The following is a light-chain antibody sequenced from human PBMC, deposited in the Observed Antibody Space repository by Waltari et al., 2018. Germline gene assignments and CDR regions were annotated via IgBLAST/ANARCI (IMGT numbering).Light chain of an antibody. CDR3: QQYDNLAT. CDR2: DAS. CDR1: QDISNY. Sequence: DIQMTQSPSSLSASVGDRVTITCQASQDISNYVNWYQQKPGKAPKLLIYDASNLETGVPSMFSGSGSGTDFTFTISSLQPEDIATYYCQQYDNLATFGGGTKVEIK. V-gene: IGKV1-33*01. J-gene: IGKJ4*01.